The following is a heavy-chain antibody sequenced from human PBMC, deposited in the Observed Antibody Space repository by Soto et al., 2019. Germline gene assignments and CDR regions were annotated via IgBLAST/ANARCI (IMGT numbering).Heavy chain of an antibody. Sequence: QVQLQESGPGLVKPSQPLSLTFTVSVGSISSGGYYWSWIRLHPGKGLEWIGYIFYSGSTYYNPSLTSRVTISVDTSKNQFSLKLSSVTAADTAVYYCARAKGSDYGDYWGQGTLVTVSS. J-gene: IGHJ4*02. CDR3: ARAKGSDYGDY. CDR2: IFYSGST. CDR1: VGSISSGGYY. V-gene: IGHV4-31*03.